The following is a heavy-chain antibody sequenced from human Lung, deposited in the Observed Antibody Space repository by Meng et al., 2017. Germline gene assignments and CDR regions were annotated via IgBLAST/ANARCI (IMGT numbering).Heavy chain of an antibody. J-gene: IGHJ2*01. CDR3: ARDKPPNDV. CDR2: MSFDGAQI. V-gene: IGHV3-30*01. Sequence: QVELVESGGGVVQPGGSLRLSCAASGFTFNTYAMHWVRQAPGKGLEWVSLMSFDGAQIYYSDSVRGRFTTSRDNSKNTLYLQMNSLRAEDTVVYYCARDKPPNDVWGRGTLVTVSS. CDR1: GFTFNTYA.